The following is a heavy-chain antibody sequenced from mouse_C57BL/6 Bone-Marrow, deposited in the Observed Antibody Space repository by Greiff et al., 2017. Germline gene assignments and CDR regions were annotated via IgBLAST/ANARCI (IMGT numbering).Heavy chain of an antibody. D-gene: IGHD2-1*01. CDR1: GFNIKDDY. V-gene: IGHV14-4*01. J-gene: IGHJ1*03. CDR3: TSNLDWYFDV. Sequence: DVQLQESGAELVRPGASVKLSCTASGFNIKDDYMHWVKQRPEQGLEWIGWIDPENGDTEYASKFQGKATITADTSSNTAYLQLSSLTSEDTAVYYCTSNLDWYFDVWGTGTTVTVSS. CDR2: IDPENGDT.